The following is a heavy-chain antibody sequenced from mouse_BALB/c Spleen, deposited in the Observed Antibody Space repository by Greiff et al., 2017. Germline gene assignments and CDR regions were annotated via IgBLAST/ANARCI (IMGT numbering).Heavy chain of an antibody. CDR3: ARVRLRYFDV. CDR2: INPSTGYT. V-gene: IGHV1-7*01. Sequence: QVHVKQSGAELAKPGASVKMSCKASGYTFTSYWMHWVKQRPGQGLEWIGYINPSTGYTEYNQKFKDKATLTADKSSSTAYMQLSSLTSEDSAVYYCARVRLRYFDVWGAGTTVTVSS. D-gene: IGHD1-2*01. J-gene: IGHJ1*01. CDR1: GYTFTSYW.